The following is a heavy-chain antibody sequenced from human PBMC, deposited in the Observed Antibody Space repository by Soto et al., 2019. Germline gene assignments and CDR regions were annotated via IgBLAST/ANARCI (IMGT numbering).Heavy chain of an antibody. CDR3: ARLLSIAAAGPIDY. CDR1: GDSITSNSYF. J-gene: IGHJ4*02. V-gene: IGHV4-39*01. D-gene: IGHD6-13*01. Sequence: SETLSLTCAVSGDSITSNSYFWAWIRQPPGKGLEWIGSIYYSGTTYYNPSLKSRVTISVDRSKNQFSLKLSSVTAADTAVYYCARLLSIAAAGPIDYWGQGTLVTVSS. CDR2: IYYSGTT.